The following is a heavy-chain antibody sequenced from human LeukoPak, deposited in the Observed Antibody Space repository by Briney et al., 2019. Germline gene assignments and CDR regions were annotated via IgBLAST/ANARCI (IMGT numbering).Heavy chain of an antibody. Sequence: GGSLRLSCAASGFTFSSYSMNWVRQAPGKGLEWVSYISSSSSTIYYADSVKGRFTISRDNAKNSLYLQMNSLRAEDTAVYYCAISLTSGSYYRFDYWGQGTLVTVSS. CDR1: GFTFSSYS. CDR2: ISSSSSTI. V-gene: IGHV3-48*01. CDR3: AISLTSGSYYRFDY. J-gene: IGHJ4*02. D-gene: IGHD3-10*01.